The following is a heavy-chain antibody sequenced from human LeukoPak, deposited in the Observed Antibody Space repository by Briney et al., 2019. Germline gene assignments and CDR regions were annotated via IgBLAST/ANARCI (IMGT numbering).Heavy chain of an antibody. Sequence: GGSLRLSCAASGFTVNSYYMGWVRQAPGKGLEWVSVIYSGGDTYYADSVKGRFIISRDNSKNMIYLEMSSLKAEDTAVYYCARERNLEIAVAGTIFDYWGQGTLVTVPS. CDR1: GFTVNSYY. CDR2: IYSGGDT. D-gene: IGHD6-19*01. V-gene: IGHV3-66*01. J-gene: IGHJ4*02. CDR3: ARERNLEIAVAGTIFDY.